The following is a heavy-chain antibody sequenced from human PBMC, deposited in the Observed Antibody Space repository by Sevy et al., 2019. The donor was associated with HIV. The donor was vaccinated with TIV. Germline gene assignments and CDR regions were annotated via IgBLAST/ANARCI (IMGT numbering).Heavy chain of an antibody. CDR3: ARESIAVAGIGYYFHY. V-gene: IGHV3-30*02. CDR1: GFTFNVYG. J-gene: IGHJ4*02. CDR2: TRYDGSTK. Sequence: GGSLRLSCAASGFTFNVYGMHWVRQAPGKGLQWVAFTRYDGSTKYYADSVKGRFTISRDNSKNTLYLQMNNLRAEDTAVYYCARESIAVAGIGYYFHYWGQGTLVTVSS. D-gene: IGHD6-19*01.